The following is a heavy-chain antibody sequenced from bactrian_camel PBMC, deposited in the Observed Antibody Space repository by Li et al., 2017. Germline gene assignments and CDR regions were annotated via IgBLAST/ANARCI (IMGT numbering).Heavy chain of an antibody. V-gene: IGHV3S1*01. D-gene: IGHD3*01. Sequence: QLVESGGGSVQAGGSLTLSCAASGSYGWTVSTVCMGWFRQVPGKGLEWVSSINSGGGSTYYADSVKGRFTISRDNAKNTLYLQLNSLKTEDTAMYYCAKEECYSGSWCFAPEYDYWGQGTQVTVS. J-gene: IGHJ4*01. CDR3: AKEECYSGSWCFAPEYDY. CDR1: GSYGWTVSTVC. CDR2: INSGGGST.